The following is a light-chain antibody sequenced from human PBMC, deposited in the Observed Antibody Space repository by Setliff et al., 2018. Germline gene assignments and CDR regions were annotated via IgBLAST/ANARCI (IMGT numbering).Light chain of an antibody. CDR3: SSYAGLTTWI. CDR1: RRDVGSFNL. V-gene: IGLV2-23*02. J-gene: IGLJ1*01. Sequence: QSVLTQPASVSGSPGQSISIPCTGTRRDVGSFNLVSWYQHRPGKAPQVIIFDVSDRPSGVSNRFSGSKSGDTAYLTISGLQAEDEANYFCSSYAGLTTWIFGAGTKVTVL. CDR2: DVS.